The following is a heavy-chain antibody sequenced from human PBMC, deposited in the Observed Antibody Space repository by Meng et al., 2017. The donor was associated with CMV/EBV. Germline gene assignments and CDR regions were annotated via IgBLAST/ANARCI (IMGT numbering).Heavy chain of an antibody. D-gene: IGHD4-23*01. V-gene: IGHV4-61*01. J-gene: IGHJ4*02. CDR1: GGSVSSGSYY. CDR2: IYYSGST. CDR3: ASEIGLRWKLFDY. Sequence: SETLSLTCTVSGGSVSSGSYYWSWIRQPSGKGLEWIGYIYYSGSTNYNPSLKSRVTISVDTSKNQFSLKLSSVTAADTAVYYCASEIGLRWKLFDYWGQGTLVTVSS.